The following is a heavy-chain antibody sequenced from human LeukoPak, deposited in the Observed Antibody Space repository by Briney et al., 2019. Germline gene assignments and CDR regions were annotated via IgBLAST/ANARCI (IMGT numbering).Heavy chain of an antibody. CDR2: INHSGST. D-gene: IGHD3-10*01. CDR3: AAFGSGSYLGY. Sequence: SETLSLTCAVYGGSFSDYYWSWIRQPPGKGLEWIREINHSGSTNYNPSLKSRVTISIDTSMNHFSLKLSSVTAADTAVYYCAAFGSGSYLGYWGQGTLVTVSS. CDR1: GGSFSDYY. J-gene: IGHJ4*02. V-gene: IGHV4-34*01.